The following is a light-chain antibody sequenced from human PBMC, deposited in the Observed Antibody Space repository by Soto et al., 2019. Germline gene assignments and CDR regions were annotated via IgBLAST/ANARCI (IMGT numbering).Light chain of an antibody. CDR3: LQDYNYPYA. V-gene: IGKV1-6*01. Sequence: AIQMTQSPSSLSASVGDRVTITCRASQGIKNDVSWYQQKPGKAPKLLIYAASSLQSGVPPRFSGSGSGTDLTLTISSLQPEDFATYYCLQDYNYPYAFGQVTKVDI. CDR2: AAS. J-gene: IGKJ2*01. CDR1: QGIKND.